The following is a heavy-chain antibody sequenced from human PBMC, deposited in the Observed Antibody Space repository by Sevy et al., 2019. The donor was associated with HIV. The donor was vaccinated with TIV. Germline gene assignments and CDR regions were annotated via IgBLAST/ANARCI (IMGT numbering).Heavy chain of an antibody. Sequence: GGSLRLSCAASGFTFSNYAMNWVRQAPGKGLEWVSGISGSGGSGDKANYADSVKGRFTISRGDSKNSLYLQLNSLRADDTAIYYCARKYDSSGYFDYWGHGTLVTVSS. V-gene: IGHV3-23*01. CDR2: ISGSGGSGDKA. J-gene: IGHJ5*01. CDR3: ARKYDSSGYFDY. D-gene: IGHD3-22*01. CDR1: GFTFSNYA.